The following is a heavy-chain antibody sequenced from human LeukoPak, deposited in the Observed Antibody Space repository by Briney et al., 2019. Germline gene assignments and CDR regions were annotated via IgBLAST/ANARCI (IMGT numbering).Heavy chain of an antibody. CDR2: ISGSGGST. CDR3: ARVLRYCSGGNCYSGGLGYMDV. Sequence: GGSLRLSCAASGFTFSSYAMSWVRQAPGKGLEWVSTISGSGGSTYYADSVKGRFTISRDNAKNSLFLQMNSLRAEDTAVYYCARVLRYCSGGNCYSGGLGYMDVWGKGTTVTISS. D-gene: IGHD2-15*01. J-gene: IGHJ6*03. V-gene: IGHV3-23*01. CDR1: GFTFSSYA.